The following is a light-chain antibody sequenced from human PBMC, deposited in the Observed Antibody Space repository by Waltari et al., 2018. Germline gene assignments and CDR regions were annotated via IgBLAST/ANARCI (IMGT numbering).Light chain of an antibody. Sequence: DIQMTQSPSTLSASVGDRVTITCRASQSVTRYLAWYQQKPGKAPKVLIWDVSSLERGVPARFSGSGSGTEFTLTFSSLQPDDFATYYCQQYDRYSAWTFGQGTKVEIK. V-gene: IGKV1-5*01. CDR2: DVS. CDR1: QSVTRY. J-gene: IGKJ1*01. CDR3: QQYDRYSAWT.